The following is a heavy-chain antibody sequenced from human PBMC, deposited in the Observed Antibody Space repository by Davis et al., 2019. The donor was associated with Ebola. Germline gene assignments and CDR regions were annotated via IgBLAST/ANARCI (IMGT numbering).Heavy chain of an antibody. J-gene: IGHJ4*02. CDR1: SGSFSGYY. V-gene: IGHV4-34*01. Sequence: SETLSLTCAVYSGSFSGYYWSWIRQPPGKGLEWIGEINHSGNTNYNPSLKSRVTISVDTSKNQFSLKLSSVTAADTAVYYCARGGIAVAGPDYWGQGTLVTVSS. D-gene: IGHD6-19*01. CDR3: ARGGIAVAGPDY. CDR2: INHSGNT.